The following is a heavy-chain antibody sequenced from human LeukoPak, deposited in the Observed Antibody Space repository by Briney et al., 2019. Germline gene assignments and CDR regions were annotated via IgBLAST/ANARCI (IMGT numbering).Heavy chain of an antibody. Sequence: KPGGSLRLSCAASGFTFSSYSMNWVRQAPGKGLEWVSSISSSSSYIYYADSVKGRFTISRDNAKNSLYLQMNSLRAEDTAVYYCASQYPSWWEARKGEPGPYYFDYWGQGTLVTVSS. V-gene: IGHV3-21*01. CDR2: ISSSSSYI. CDR3: ASQYPSWWEARKGEPGPYYFDY. J-gene: IGHJ4*02. D-gene: IGHD1-14*01. CDR1: GFTFSSYS.